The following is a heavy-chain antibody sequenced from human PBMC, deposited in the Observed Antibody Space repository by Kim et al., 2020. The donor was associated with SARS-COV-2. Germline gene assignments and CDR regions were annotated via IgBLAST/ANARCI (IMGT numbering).Heavy chain of an antibody. CDR3: VKDRYQLLYDAFDI. J-gene: IGHJ3*02. Sequence: ADSVKGRFTISRDNSKNTLYLQMSSLRAEDTAVYYCVKDRYQLLYDAFDIWGQGTMVTVSS. D-gene: IGHD2-2*02. V-gene: IGHV3-64D*06.